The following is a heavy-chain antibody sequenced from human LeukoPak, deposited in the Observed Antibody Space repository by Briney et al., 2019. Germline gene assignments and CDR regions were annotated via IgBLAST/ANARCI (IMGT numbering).Heavy chain of an antibody. J-gene: IGHJ4*02. D-gene: IGHD2-15*01. Sequence: GGSLRLSCAASGFTFTDYFMSWIRQPPGKGLEWLSYMSSSGSTIHYADSVKGRFTISRDNAKNLLYLRMNSLRAEDTAVYYCARDRTLSGGQYYFDYWGQGILVTVSS. CDR1: GFTFTDYF. CDR2: MSSSGSTI. V-gene: IGHV3-11*01. CDR3: ARDRTLSGGQYYFDY.